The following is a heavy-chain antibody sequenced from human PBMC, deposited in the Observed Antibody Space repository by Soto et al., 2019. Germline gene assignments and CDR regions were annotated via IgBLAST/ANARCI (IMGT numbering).Heavy chain of an antibody. CDR2: INAGNGNT. D-gene: IGHD1-7*01. CDR3: ARDKARYNCNYEFDP. CDR1: GYTFTSYA. V-gene: IGHV1-3*01. Sequence: QVQLVQSGAEVKKPGASVKVSCKASGYTFTSYAMHWVRQAPGQRLEWMGWINAGNGNTKYSQKFQGRVTITRDTSASTAYMELSSLRSEDTAVYYCARDKARYNCNYEFDPWGEGTLVTVSS. J-gene: IGHJ5*02.